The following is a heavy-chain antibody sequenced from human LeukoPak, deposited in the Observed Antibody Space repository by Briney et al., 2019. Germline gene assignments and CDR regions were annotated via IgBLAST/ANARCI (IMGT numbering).Heavy chain of an antibody. V-gene: IGHV3-23*01. D-gene: IGHD2-15*01. J-gene: IGHJ4*02. Sequence: GGSLRLSCAASGFIFSSYAMTRVRQAPGKGLEWVSTVGSSGTSTYYADSVKGRFTISRDNSNNTLYLQMNSLRAEDTAVYYCAKDRSSGGSCYNFWGQGTLVTVSS. CDR3: AKDRSSGGSCYNF. CDR1: GFIFSSYA. CDR2: VGSSGTST.